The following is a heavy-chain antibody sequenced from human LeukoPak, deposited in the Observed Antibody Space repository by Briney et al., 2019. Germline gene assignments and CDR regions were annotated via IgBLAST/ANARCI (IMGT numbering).Heavy chain of an antibody. V-gene: IGHV4-31*03. CDR1: GCSISSGGYY. CDR2: IYYSGST. D-gene: IGHD3-16*01. J-gene: IGHJ4*02. CDR3: ARVDYVRGIY. Sequence: SGTLSLTCTVSGCSISSGGYYWSWIRQHPGKGLEWIGYIYYSGSTYYNPSLKSRVTLTVDTSKNQFSLKLSSVTAADTAVYYCARVDYVRGIYWGQGTLVTVSS.